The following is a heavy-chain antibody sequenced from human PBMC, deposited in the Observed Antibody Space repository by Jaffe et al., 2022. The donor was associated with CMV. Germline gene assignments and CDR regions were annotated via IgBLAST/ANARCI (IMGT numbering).Heavy chain of an antibody. CDR1: GFTFSSYS. J-gene: IGHJ4*02. Sequence: EVQLVESGGGLVKPGGSLRLSCAASGFTFSSYSMNWVRQAPGKGLEWVSSISSSSSYIYYADSVKGRFTISRDNAKNSLYLQMNSLRAEDTAVYYCSTLITMIVVVITTRGGFTDYWGQGTLVTVSS. CDR3: STLITMIVVVITTRGGFTDY. CDR2: ISSSSSYI. V-gene: IGHV3-21*01. D-gene: IGHD3-22*01.